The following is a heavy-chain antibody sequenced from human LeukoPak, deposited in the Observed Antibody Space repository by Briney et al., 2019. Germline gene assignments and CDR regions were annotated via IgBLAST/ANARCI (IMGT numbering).Heavy chain of an antibody. Sequence: SGPTLVNPTQTLTLTCTFSGFSLNTRGVGVGWIRQPPGRALEWLALIYWDDDRRYSPSLKSRLTITKDTSRNQVVLTMTNMDPVDTATYFCAHRKNYYDSSVFDNWGQGTLVTASS. CDR1: GFSLNTRGVG. J-gene: IGHJ4*02. D-gene: IGHD3-22*01. CDR2: IYWDDDR. CDR3: AHRKNYYDSSVFDN. V-gene: IGHV2-5*02.